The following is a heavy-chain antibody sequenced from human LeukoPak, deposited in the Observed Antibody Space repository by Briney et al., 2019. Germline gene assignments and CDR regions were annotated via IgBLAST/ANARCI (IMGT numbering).Heavy chain of an antibody. V-gene: IGHV3-48*04. CDR3: ARGVLTAAADFDY. Sequence: GGSLRLSCAASGFTFSSYSMNWVRQAPGKGLEWVSYISSSSSTIYYADSVKGRFTISRDNAKNSLYLQMNSLRAEDTAVYYCARGVLTAAADFDYWGQGTLVTVSS. D-gene: IGHD6-13*01. J-gene: IGHJ4*02. CDR2: ISSSSSTI. CDR1: GFTFSSYS.